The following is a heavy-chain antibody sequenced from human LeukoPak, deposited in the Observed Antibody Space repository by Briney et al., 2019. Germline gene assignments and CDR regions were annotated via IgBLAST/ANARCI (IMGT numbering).Heavy chain of an antibody. CDR1: GHTFTSYG. Sequence: ASVKVSCKASGHTFTSYGISWVRQAPGQGLEWMGWISAYNGNTNYAQKLQGRVTMTTDTSTSTAYMELRSLRSDDTAVYYCARFVRSCSSTSCYTTEYDYWGQGTLVTVSS. CDR3: ARFVRSCSSTSCYTTEYDY. D-gene: IGHD2-2*02. CDR2: ISAYNGNT. J-gene: IGHJ4*02. V-gene: IGHV1-18*01.